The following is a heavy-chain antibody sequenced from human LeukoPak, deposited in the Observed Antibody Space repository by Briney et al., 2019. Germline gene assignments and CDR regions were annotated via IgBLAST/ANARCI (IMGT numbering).Heavy chain of an antibody. V-gene: IGHV3-21*01. CDR2: ISAISTYI. CDR3: ARDRSTNSYAEYFFDY. Sequence: GGSQRLSCAASGFTFSSYSMNWVRQAPGKGLEWVSSISAISTYIYYADSVKGRFSISRDNAKNSLFLQMNSLRAEDTALYYCARDRSTNSYAEYFFDYWGQGTLVTVSS. J-gene: IGHJ4*02. D-gene: IGHD5-18*01. CDR1: GFTFSSYS.